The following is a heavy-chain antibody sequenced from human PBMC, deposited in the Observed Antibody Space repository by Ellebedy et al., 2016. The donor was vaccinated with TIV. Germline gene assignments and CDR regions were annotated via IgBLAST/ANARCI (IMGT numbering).Heavy chain of an antibody. D-gene: IGHD2-21*01. J-gene: IGHJ6*02. CDR1: GVTFGNCG. Sequence: GESLKISCAASGVTFGNCGMHWVRRAPGKGLDWVAVIWYDGSNRYYADSVEGRFTISRDNSKNTLYLQMKSLRAEDTAVYICARRHVGDYYSYYYGMDVWGQGTTVTVSS. CDR3: ARRHVGDYYSYYYGMDV. CDR2: IWYDGSNR. V-gene: IGHV3-33*01.